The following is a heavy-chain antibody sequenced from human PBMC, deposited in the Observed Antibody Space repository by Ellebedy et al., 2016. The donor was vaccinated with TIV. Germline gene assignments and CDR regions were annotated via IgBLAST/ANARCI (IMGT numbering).Heavy chain of an antibody. J-gene: IGHJ4*02. D-gene: IGHD2-15*01. V-gene: IGHV3-21*05. CDR3: ASFQRYTYSLEY. CDR1: GFTFSSYS. CDR2: ILSSGGLI. Sequence: GESLKISCAGSGFTFSSYSMTWVRQAPGKGLEWISYILSSGGLIYYAESVKGRFPISRDNAKNVLYLQMSSLRAEDTAVYYCASFQRYTYSLEYWGQGSQVTVSS.